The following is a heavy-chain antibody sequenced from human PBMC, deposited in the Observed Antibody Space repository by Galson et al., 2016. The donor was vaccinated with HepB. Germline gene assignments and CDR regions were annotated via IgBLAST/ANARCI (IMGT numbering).Heavy chain of an antibody. CDR1: GDSVSGNGAAA. D-gene: IGHD1-14*01. J-gene: IGHJ4*02. Sequence: CAISGDSVSGNGAAAWNWFRQSPSRGLEWLGRTYYRSKWYDEYALSVTSRITISPDTSKNQFSLQLNYVTPEDAAVYFCARGTRNAFDYWGQGTLVTVSS. V-gene: IGHV6-1*01. CDR2: TYYRSKWYD. CDR3: ARGTRNAFDY.